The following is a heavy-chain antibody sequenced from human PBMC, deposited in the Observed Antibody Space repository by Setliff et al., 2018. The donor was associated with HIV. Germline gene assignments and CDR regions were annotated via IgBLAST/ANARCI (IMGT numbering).Heavy chain of an antibody. CDR3: ARDYLHVFDI. CDR1: GYTFTDYY. CDR2: INSASGGT. J-gene: IGHJ3*02. V-gene: IGHV1-2*02. Sequence: ASVKVSCKASGYTFTDYYIHWVRQAPGQGLEWMGWINSASGGTNYAQNFQGRVTVTRDTSINTAYVELNSLKSDDTAVYYCARDYLHVFDIWGQGTRVTVSS.